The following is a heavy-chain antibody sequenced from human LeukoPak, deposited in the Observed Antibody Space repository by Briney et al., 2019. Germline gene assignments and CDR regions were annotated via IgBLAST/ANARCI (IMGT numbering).Heavy chain of an antibody. CDR3: AKDQQQLVPSHFDY. CDR2: ISGSGGST. D-gene: IGHD6-13*01. V-gene: IGHV3-23*01. Sequence: GGSLRLSCAASGFTFSSYAMSWVRQAPGKGLEWVSAISGSGGSTYYADSVKGRFTISRDNSKNTLCLQMNSLRAEDAAVYYCAKDQQQLVPSHFDYWGQGTLVTVSS. J-gene: IGHJ4*02. CDR1: GFTFSSYA.